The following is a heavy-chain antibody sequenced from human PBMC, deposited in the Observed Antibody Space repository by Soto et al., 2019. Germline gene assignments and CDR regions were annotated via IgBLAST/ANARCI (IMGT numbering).Heavy chain of an antibody. J-gene: IGHJ6*02. D-gene: IGHD3-3*01. CDR3: ARPLRFLEWSPPSPDYYYYGMDV. V-gene: IGHV1-3*01. CDR2: INAGNGNT. CDR1: GYTFTSYA. Sequence: ASVKVSCKASGYTFTSYAMHWVRQAPGKRLEWMGWINAGNGNTKYSQKFQGRVTITRDTSASTAYMELSSLRSEDTAVYYCARPLRFLEWSPPSPDYYYYGMDVWGQGTTVTVSS.